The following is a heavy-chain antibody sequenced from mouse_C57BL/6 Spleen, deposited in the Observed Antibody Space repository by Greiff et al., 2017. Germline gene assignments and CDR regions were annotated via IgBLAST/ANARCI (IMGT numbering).Heavy chain of an antibody. V-gene: IGHV5-9-1*02. D-gene: IGHD2-4*01. Sequence: EVQGVESGEGLVKPGGSLKLSCAASGFTFSSYAMSWVRQTPEKRLEWVAYISSGGDYIYYADTVKGRFTISRDNARNTLYLQMSSLKSEDTAMYYCTRERDEYDGAWFAYWGQGTLVTVSA. CDR1: GFTFSSYA. CDR2: ISSGGDYI. CDR3: TRERDEYDGAWFAY. J-gene: IGHJ3*01.